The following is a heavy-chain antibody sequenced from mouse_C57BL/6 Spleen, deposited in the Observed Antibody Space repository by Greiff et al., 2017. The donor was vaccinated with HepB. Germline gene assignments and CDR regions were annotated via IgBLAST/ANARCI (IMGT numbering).Heavy chain of an antibody. D-gene: IGHD3-2*02. CDR3: TRGSSGGGFFDY. CDR1: GYTFTDYE. J-gene: IGHJ2*01. CDR2: IDPETGGT. V-gene: IGHV1-15*01. Sequence: QVQLKQSGAELVRPGASVTLSCKASGYTFTDYEMHWVKQTPVHGLEWIGAIDPETGGTAYNQKFKGKAILTADKSSSTAYMELRSLTSEDSAVYYCTRGSSGGGFFDYWGQGTTLTVSS.